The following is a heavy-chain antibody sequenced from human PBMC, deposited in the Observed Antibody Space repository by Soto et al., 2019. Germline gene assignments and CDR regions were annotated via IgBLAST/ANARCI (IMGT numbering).Heavy chain of an antibody. D-gene: IGHD6-13*01. V-gene: IGHV1-3*01. J-gene: IGHJ4*02. CDR1: GYTFTSYA. Sequence: ASVKVSCKASGYTFTSYAMHWVRQAPGQRLEWMGWINAGNGNTKYSQKFQGRVTITRDTSASTVYMELSSLRSEDTAVYYCARVGAAAGPYYFDYWGQGTLVTVS. CDR2: INAGNGNT. CDR3: ARVGAAAGPYYFDY.